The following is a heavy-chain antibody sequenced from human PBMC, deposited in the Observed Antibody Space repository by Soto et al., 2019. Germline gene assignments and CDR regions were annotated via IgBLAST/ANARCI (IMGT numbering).Heavy chain of an antibody. Sequence: SVKVSCKASGGTFSSYAISWVRQAPGQGLEWMGGIIPIFGTANYAQKFQGRVTITADESTSTAYMELSSLRSEDTAVYFCARDPNTYDFWAGSFYYHGVHVWGQGTPVTVSS. J-gene: IGHJ6*02. D-gene: IGHD3-3*01. CDR3: ARDPNTYDFWAGSFYYHGVHV. CDR2: IIPIFGTA. CDR1: GGTFSSYA. V-gene: IGHV1-69*13.